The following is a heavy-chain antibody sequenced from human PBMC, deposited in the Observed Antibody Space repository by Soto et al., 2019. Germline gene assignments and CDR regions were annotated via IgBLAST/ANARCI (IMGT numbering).Heavy chain of an antibody. Sequence: GGSLRLSCVASRFTFRSYAMSWVRQAPGKGLEWVSGISPSGSSTFYADSVRGRFTISRDNAKSTVYLQMNSLRVEDTAKYYCVKEWTPRRAFDYWGQGTPVTVSS. CDR2: ISPSGSST. CDR1: RFTFRSYA. CDR3: VKEWTPRRAFDY. D-gene: IGHD5-12*01. J-gene: IGHJ4*02. V-gene: IGHV3-23*01.